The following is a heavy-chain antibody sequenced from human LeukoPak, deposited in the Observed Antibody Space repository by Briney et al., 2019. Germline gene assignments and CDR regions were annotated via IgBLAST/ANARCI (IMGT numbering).Heavy chain of an antibody. CDR1: GFTFSSYS. J-gene: IGHJ3*02. D-gene: IGHD6-19*01. CDR2: SSSSSSYI. CDR3: ARETSEQWLADDAFDI. Sequence: GGSLRLSCAASGFTFSSYSMNWVRQAPGKGLEWVSSSSSSSSYIYYADSVKGRFAISRDNAKNSLYLQMNSLRAEDTAVYYCARETSEQWLADDAFDIWGQGTMVTVSS. V-gene: IGHV3-21*01.